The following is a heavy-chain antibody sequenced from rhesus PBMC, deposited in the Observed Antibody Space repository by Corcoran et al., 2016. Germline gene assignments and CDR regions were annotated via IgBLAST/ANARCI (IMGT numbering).Heavy chain of an antibody. V-gene: IGHV1-138*01. Sequence: QVQLVQSGAEVKKPGASVKVSCKASGYTFTDYYMTWVRQAPGQGPEWMGDINPNTGGTNYAQKFQGRVTMTRDTSTSTAYMELSSLRSEDTAVYYCVAGTKNRFDVWGPGVLVTVSS. CDR2: INPNTGGT. J-gene: IGHJ5-1*01. CDR3: VAGTKNRFDV. CDR1: GYTFTDYY. D-gene: IGHD1-14*01.